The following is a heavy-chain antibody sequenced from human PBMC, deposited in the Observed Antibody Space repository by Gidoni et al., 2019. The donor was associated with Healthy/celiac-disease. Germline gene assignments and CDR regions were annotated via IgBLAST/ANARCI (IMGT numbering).Heavy chain of an antibody. CDR2: IWYDGSNK. CDR1: GFTFRSYG. CDR3: ARGDAGYSYGGIDY. Sequence: QVQLVESGGGVVQPGRSLRLSCAASGFTFRSYGMHWVRQAPGKGLEWVAVIWYDGSNKYYADSVKGRFTISRDNSKNTLYLQMNSLRAEDTAVYYCARGDAGYSYGGIDYWGQGTLVTVSS. J-gene: IGHJ4*02. D-gene: IGHD5-18*01. V-gene: IGHV3-33*01.